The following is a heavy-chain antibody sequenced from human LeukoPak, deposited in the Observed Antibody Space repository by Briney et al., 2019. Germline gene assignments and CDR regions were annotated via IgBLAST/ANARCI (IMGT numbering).Heavy chain of an antibody. CDR3: ARDLHLGWFDS. D-gene: IGHD7-27*01. CDR2: IHYGGNT. CDR1: GDSINSYY. Sequence: KPSETLSLTCTVSGDSINSYYLNWIRQPPGKGLEWIGYIHYGGNTNCNPSLKSRVTISLDTSRKFFSLNLSSVTAADTAVYYCARDLHLGWFDSWGQGTLVHVSS. J-gene: IGHJ5*01. V-gene: IGHV4-59*01.